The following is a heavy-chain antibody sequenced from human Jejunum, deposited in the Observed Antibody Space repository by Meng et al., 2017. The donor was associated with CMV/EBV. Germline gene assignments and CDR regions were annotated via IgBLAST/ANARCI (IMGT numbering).Heavy chain of an antibody. CDR1: TNKAA. CDR3: ARGLRETDWGHAPNDLDS. Sequence: TNKAAWNWIRQSPSRGLEWLGRAYYRSKWYHNYAMSVGGRMSISQDTSKNQFSLQLNSVTSEDTAVYYCARGLRETDWGHAPNDLDSWGQGTLVTVSS. D-gene: IGHD3/OR15-3a*01. V-gene: IGHV6-1*01. J-gene: IGHJ4*02. CDR2: AYYRSKWYH.